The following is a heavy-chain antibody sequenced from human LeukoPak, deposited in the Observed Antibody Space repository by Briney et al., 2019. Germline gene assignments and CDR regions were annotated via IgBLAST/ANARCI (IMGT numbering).Heavy chain of an antibody. V-gene: IGHV3-21*01. CDR2: ISSSSSYI. Sequence: AGGSLRLSCAASGSTFSSYSMNWVRQAPGKGLEWVSSISSSSSYIYYADSVKGRFTISRDNTKNSLYLQMNSLRAEDTAVYYCARAPATGDITTVRGMNFYWGQGTLVTVSS. D-gene: IGHD3-10*01. CDR3: ARAPATGDITTVRGMNFY. J-gene: IGHJ4*02. CDR1: GSTFSSYS.